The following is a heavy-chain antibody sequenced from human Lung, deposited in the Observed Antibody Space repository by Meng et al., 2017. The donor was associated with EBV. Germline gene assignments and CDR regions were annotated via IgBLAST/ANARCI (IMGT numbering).Heavy chain of an antibody. Sequence: VQLVESGGGLVKPGGSLRLSCAASGFTFSSYGMHWVRQAPGKGLEWVAVISYDGSNKYYADSVKGRFTISRDNSKNTLYLQMNSLRAEDTAVYYCAKPAAAIARAPIDYWGQGTLVTVSS. J-gene: IGHJ4*02. V-gene: IGHV3-30*18. CDR2: ISYDGSNK. CDR1: GFTFSSYG. CDR3: AKPAAAIARAPIDY. D-gene: IGHD2-2*01.